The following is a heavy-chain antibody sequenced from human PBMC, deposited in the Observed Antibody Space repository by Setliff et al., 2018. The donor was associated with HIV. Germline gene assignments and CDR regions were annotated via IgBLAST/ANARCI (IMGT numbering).Heavy chain of an antibody. CDR1: GYTFTGYY. Sequence: ASVKVSCKASGYTFTGYYMHWVRQAPGQGREWMGWINPNSGGTNYAQKFQGSVTMTSDTSISTAYMELSRLRSNDTAVYYCARWPTTASRYYYDYMYVWGKGTTVTVSS. CDR2: INPNSGGT. J-gene: IGHJ6*03. CDR3: ARWPTTASRYYYDYMYV. D-gene: IGHD4-17*01. V-gene: IGHV1-2*02.